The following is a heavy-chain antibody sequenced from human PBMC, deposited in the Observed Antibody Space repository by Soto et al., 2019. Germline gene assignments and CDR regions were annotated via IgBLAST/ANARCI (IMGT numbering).Heavy chain of an antibody. CDR3: ARSLMISFGGVGY. V-gene: IGHV4-34*01. J-gene: IGHJ4*02. CDR2: INHSGST. Sequence: SETLSLTCAVYSGSFSGYYWSWIRQPPGKGLEWIGEINHSGSTNYNPSLKSRVTISVDTSKNQFSLKLSSVTAADTAVYYCARSLMISFGGVGYWGQGTLVTVSS. D-gene: IGHD3-16*01. CDR1: SGSFSGYY.